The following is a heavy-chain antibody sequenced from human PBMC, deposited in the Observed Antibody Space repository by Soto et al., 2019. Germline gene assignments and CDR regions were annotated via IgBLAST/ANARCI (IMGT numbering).Heavy chain of an antibody. D-gene: IGHD3-10*01. Sequence: VQLLESGGGVVQPGRSLRLSCAASGFSFSNHGMHWVRQAPGKGLEWLAVISYDGSNIYYADSVKGRFTISRDNSKSTLYLPMNSLRPDDTAAYYCAREPSRPWFGEFNGYIDYWGQGTLVSVSS. CDR3: AREPSRPWFGEFNGYIDY. V-gene: IGHV3-30*03. CDR2: ISYDGSNI. CDR1: GFSFSNHG. J-gene: IGHJ4*02.